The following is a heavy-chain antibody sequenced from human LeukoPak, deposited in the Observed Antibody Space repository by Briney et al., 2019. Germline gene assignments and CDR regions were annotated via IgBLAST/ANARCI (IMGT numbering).Heavy chain of an antibody. J-gene: IGHJ4*02. CDR2: INPNSGGT. CDR3: ARVGDILTGYRPFDY. Sequence: ASVKVSCKASGYTFTGYYMHWVRQAPGQGLEWMGWINPNSGGTNYAQKFQGRVTMTRDTSISTAYMELSSLRSEDTAVYYCARVGDILTGYRPFDYWGQGTLVTVSS. V-gene: IGHV1-2*02. D-gene: IGHD3-9*01. CDR1: GYTFTGYY.